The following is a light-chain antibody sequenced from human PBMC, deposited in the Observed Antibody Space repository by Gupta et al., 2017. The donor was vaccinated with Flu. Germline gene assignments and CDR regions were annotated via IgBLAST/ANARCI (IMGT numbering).Light chain of an antibody. V-gene: IGLV2-14*01. CDR2: EVS. J-gene: IGLJ1*01. CDR3: SSYTSSNILDFYV. CDR1: TSDIGGFNY. Sequence: QSALTQPASVSGSPGQSITISCTGTTSDIGGFNYVSWYQQHPGKAPKLIIYEVSNRPSGVSDRFSGSKSGNTASLTISGLRAEDEADYYCSSYTSSNILDFYVFRTGTKVTVL.